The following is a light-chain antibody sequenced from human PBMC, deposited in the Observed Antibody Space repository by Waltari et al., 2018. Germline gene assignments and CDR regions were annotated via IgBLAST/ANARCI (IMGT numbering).Light chain of an antibody. CDR1: ALPKKS. CDR2: EDS. CDR3: YSTDSSGNSWV. J-gene: IGLJ3*02. Sequence: SYELTQPPSVSVSPGQTARITCSGAALPKKSAYWYQPKSGQAPVLVIYEDSKRPSGIPERFSGSSSGTMATLTISGAQVEDEADYYCYSTDSSGNSWVFGGGTKLTVL. V-gene: IGLV3-10*01.